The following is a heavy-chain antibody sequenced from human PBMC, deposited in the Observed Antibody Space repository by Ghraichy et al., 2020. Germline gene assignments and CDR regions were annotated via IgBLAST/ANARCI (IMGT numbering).Heavy chain of an antibody. J-gene: IGHJ2*01. Sequence: SQTLSLTCAISGDSVSSDTASWNWIRQSPSGGLEWLGRTYHRSRWYTDYAVSVKSRMIINPDTSNNQLSLQLSSVTPEDPAVYYCVRTEWLDYFDLWGRGTLVTVSS. CDR2: TYHRSRWYT. CDR1: GDSVSSDTAS. D-gene: IGHD3-3*01. V-gene: IGHV6-1*01. CDR3: VRTEWLDYFDL.